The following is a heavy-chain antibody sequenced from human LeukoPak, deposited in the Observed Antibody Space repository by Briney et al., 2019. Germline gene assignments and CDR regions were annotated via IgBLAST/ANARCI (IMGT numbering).Heavy chain of an antibody. Sequence: PGGSLRLSWKGAGFTFTNACMSWVRLAPGKGLEWVGHIKSQTDGGTTDYAAPVKGRFTISRDDSKNTLYLQLNSLKTEDTAVYYCTTGTWIQLWLADYWGQGTLVTVSS. CDR2: IKSQTDGGTT. CDR3: TTGTWIQLWLADY. CDR1: GFTFTNAC. D-gene: IGHD5-18*01. J-gene: IGHJ4*02. V-gene: IGHV3-15*01.